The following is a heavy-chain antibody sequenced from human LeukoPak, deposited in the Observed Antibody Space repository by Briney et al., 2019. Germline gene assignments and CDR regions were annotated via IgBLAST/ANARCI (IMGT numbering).Heavy chain of an antibody. Sequence: GASVKASCKASGYTFTSYPMNWVRQAPGQGLEWMGWINTSTGNPTYAQGFTGRFVFSLDTSVSTAYLQTSSLKAEDTAVYYCARTASGNYGTFDYWGQGTLVTVSS. J-gene: IGHJ4*02. CDR1: GYTFTSYP. D-gene: IGHD1-26*01. V-gene: IGHV7-4-1*02. CDR2: INTSTGNP. CDR3: ARTASGNYGTFDY.